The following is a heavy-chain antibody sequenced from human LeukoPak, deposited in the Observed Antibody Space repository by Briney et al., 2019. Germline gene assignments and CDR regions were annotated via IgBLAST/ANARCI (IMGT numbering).Heavy chain of an antibody. CDR2: IYPGDSDT. D-gene: IGHD6-6*01. CDR1: GYSFTSYW. J-gene: IGHJ4*02. V-gene: IGHV5-51*01. Sequence: GESLKFSCKGSGYSFTSYWIGWVRQMAGKGLEWMGTIYPGDSDTRYSPSFQGQVTISADKSISTAYLQWSSLKASDTAMYYCARVAITGYSSSSDYFDNWGRGTLVTVSS. CDR3: ARVAITGYSSSSDYFDN.